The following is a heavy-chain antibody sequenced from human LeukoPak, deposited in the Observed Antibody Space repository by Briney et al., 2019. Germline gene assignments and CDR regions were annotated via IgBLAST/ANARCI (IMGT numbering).Heavy chain of an antibody. CDR2: IRYDENTK. D-gene: IGHD5-24*01. Sequence: GGSLRLSCTASGFPFSSYGMQWVGQAPGTGLEWVACIRYDENTKYYADSVKGRFTVSRDNSENTLFLQMNSLRAEDTAVYYCAKENTRDGYRHFHYWGQGTLVTVSS. J-gene: IGHJ4*02. CDR3: AKENTRDGYRHFHY. V-gene: IGHV3-30*02. CDR1: GFPFSSYG.